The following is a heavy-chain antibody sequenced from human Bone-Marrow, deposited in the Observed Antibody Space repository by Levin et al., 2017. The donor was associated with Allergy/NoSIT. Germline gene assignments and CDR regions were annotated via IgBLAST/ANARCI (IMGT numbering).Heavy chain of an antibody. CDR3: VKEGSRCSSTWYDY. CDR2: ISCDASVQ. Sequence: QTGGSLRLSCATSGFTFSDYGMHWVRQAPGQGLEWVAVISCDASVQYYVDSVKGRFTISRDQPGNTLYLQMDSLRDEDTAVYYCVKEGSRCSSTWYDYWGQGTLVTVSS. CDR1: GFTFSDYG. V-gene: IGHV3-30*18. J-gene: IGHJ4*02. D-gene: IGHD6-13*01.